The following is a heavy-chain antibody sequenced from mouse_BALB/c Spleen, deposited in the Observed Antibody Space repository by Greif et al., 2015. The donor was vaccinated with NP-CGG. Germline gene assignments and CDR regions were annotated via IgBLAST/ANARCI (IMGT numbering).Heavy chain of an antibody. D-gene: IGHD1-1*01. Sequence: QVQLQQSGAELARPGASVKMSCKASGYTFTSYTMHWVKQRPGQGLEWIGYINPSSGYTNYNQKFKDKATLTADKSSSTAYMQLSSLTSEDSAVYYCARSGTTVVASYYYAMDYWGQGTSVTVSS. CDR3: ARSGTTVVASYYYAMDY. CDR1: GYTFTSYT. J-gene: IGHJ4*01. V-gene: IGHV1-4*01. CDR2: INPSSGYT.